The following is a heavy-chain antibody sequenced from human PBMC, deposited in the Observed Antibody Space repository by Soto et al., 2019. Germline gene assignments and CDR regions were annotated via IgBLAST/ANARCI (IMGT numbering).Heavy chain of an antibody. J-gene: IGHJ4*02. CDR2: IYSLGNT. V-gene: IGHV4-31*03. CDR1: GGSISSSSYY. CDR3: ARAFSIAAHVG. D-gene: IGHD6-13*01. Sequence: SETLSLTCTVSGGSISSSSYYWGWIRQHPGKGLEWIGSIYSLGNTYYNPSLKSRVTISVDTSKNQFSLKLSSVTAADTAVYYCARAFSIAAHVGWGQGTLVTVSS.